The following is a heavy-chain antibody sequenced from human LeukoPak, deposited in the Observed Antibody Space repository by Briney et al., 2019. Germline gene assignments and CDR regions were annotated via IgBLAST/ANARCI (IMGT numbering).Heavy chain of an antibody. V-gene: IGHV3-23*01. CDR2: ISGSGGST. CDR3: AKSPAAHAYYYYYYYMDV. CDR1: GFTFSSYA. J-gene: IGHJ6*03. D-gene: IGHD2-2*01. Sequence: GGSLRLSXAASGFTFSSYAMSWVRQAPGKGLEWVSAISGSGGSTYYADSVKGRFTISRDNPKNTLYLQMNSLRAEDTAVYYCAKSPAAHAYYYYYYYMDVWGKGTTVTVSS.